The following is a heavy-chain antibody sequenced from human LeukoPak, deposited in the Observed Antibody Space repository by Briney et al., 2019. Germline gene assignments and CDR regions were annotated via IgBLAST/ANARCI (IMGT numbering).Heavy chain of an antibody. CDR3: TKDRSYGRSYFDY. J-gene: IGHJ4*02. D-gene: IGHD5-18*01. V-gene: IGHV3-66*02. CDR1: GFTVSNNY. Sequence: PGGSLRLSCAASGFTVSNNYMSWVRQAPGKGLEWVSVIYSGGSTYYADSVKGRFTISRDISKNTLYLQMNGLRVEDTAVYYCTKDRSYGRSYFDYWGQGTLVTVSS. CDR2: IYSGGST.